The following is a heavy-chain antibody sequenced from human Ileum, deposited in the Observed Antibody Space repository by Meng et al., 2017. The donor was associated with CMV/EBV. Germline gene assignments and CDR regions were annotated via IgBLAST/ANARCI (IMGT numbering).Heavy chain of an antibody. CDR3: ARDSGSQSFVYYYYGMDV. D-gene: IGHD1-26*01. Sequence: LSLTCAASGFTFSSYAMHWVRQAPGKGLEWVAVISYDGSNKYYADSVKGRFTISRDNSKNTLYLQMNSLRAEDTAVYYCARDSGSQSFVYYYYGMDVWGQGTTVTVSS. CDR2: ISYDGSNK. V-gene: IGHV3-30-3*01. CDR1: GFTFSSYA. J-gene: IGHJ6*02.